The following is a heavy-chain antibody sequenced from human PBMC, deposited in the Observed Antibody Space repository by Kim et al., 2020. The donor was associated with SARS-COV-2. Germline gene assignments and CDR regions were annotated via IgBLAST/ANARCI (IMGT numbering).Heavy chain of an antibody. CDR1: GGSISSYY. CDR2: IYYSGST. V-gene: IGHV4-59*13. CDR3: ASGIPHLGYCSGGSCLPYYYYFYCMDV. J-gene: IGHJ6*02. Sequence: SETLSLTCTVSGGSISSYYWSWIRQPPGKGLEWIGYIYYSGSTNYNPPLKSRVTISVDTSKNQFSLKLSSVTAADTAAYYCASGIPHLGYCSGGSCLPYYYYFYCMDVWGQGTTVTVSS. D-gene: IGHD2-15*01.